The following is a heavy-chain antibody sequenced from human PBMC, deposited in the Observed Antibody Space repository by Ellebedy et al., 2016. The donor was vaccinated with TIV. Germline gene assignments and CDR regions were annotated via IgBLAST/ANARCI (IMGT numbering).Heavy chain of an antibody. D-gene: IGHD1-26*01. CDR1: GFTFSSYS. V-gene: IGHV3-66*01. J-gene: IGHJ3*01. CDR3: ASPTGIVGTTRAFDL. CDR2: TYTAGNT. Sequence: GESLKISCAASGFTFSSYSINWVRQAPGKGLELVSITYTAGNTYYADSVKGRFTISRDNSKNILYLQMSGLRAEDTAVYYCASPTGIVGTTRAFDLWGQGTMVTVSS.